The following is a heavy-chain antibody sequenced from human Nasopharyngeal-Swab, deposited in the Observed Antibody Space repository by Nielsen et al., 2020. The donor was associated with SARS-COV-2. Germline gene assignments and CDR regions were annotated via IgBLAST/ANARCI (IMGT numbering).Heavy chain of an antibody. V-gene: IGHV4-59*01. D-gene: IGHD6-19*01. CDR2: ISYTGST. CDR3: ARDTTGWFQSGMDV. CDR1: GASISSDY. Sequence: SYTLSLTCSVCGASISSDYWTWIRQPPGKTLEWIGHISYTGSTSYNPSLGSRVTISLDMSKNQISLNLSSVTAADTAVYYCARDTTGWFQSGMDVWGQGTTVIASS. J-gene: IGHJ6*02.